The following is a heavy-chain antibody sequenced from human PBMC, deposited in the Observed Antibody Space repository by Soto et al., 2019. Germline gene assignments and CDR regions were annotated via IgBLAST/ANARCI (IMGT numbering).Heavy chain of an antibody. V-gene: IGHV4-4*07. CDR3: AGDSYVRGNYFFFES. CDR1: GASIRSFQ. Sequence: SETLSLTCTVFGASIRSFQWSWIRQPAGKGREWIGHIYIRGQTSYNPTLDSRVTLSLDTSKNQVSLEVTSVTAADTGVYYCAGDSYVRGNYFFFESWGEGTQVSVT. CDR2: IYIRGQT. D-gene: IGHD3-10*02. J-gene: IGHJ4*02.